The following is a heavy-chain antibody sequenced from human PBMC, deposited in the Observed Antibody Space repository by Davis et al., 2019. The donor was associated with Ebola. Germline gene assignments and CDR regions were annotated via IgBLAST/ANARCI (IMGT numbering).Heavy chain of an antibody. J-gene: IGHJ4*02. CDR2: ISWNSGSV. D-gene: IGHD6-19*01. Sequence: SLKISCAASGFTFDDYAMHWVRQAPGKGLEWVSGISWNSGSVGYADSVKGRFTISRDNAKNSLYLQMNSLRAEDTALYYCAKGRGGGWGGADYWGQGTLVTVSS. CDR1: GFTFDDYA. CDR3: AKGRGGGWGGADY. V-gene: IGHV3-9*01.